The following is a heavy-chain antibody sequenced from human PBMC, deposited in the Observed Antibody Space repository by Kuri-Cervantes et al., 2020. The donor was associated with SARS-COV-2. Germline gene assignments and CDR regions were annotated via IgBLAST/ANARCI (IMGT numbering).Heavy chain of an antibody. CDR1: GFTFRSYS. D-gene: IGHD1-20*01. CDR2: ISRSSSYI. CDR3: ARDPYNWNRYYFDY. J-gene: IGHJ4*02. V-gene: IGHV3-21*01. Sequence: WASSGFTFRSYSMNWVRQAPGEGLEWVSAISRSSSYIYYADSVKGRFTISRDNAKNSLYLQMNSLRAEDTAVYYCARDPYNWNRYYFDYWGQGTLVTVSS.